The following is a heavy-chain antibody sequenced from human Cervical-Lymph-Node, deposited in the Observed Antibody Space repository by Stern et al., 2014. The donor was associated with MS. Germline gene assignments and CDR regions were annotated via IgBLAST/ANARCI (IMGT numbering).Heavy chain of an antibody. D-gene: IGHD3/OR15-3a*01. V-gene: IGHV4-30-4*01. CDR3: AGSHDFWTGYYNFDY. CDR1: GGSVTSGDHY. J-gene: IGHJ4*02. Sequence: QLQESGPGLVKPSQTLSLTCTVSGGSVTSGDHYWSWIRQPPGKALEWIGYVSYRWIPYYDPSFKCRFTISVDTSKNQFSLNLRSVTAADTAVYYCAGSHDFWTGYYNFDYWGQGTLVTVSS. CDR2: VSYRWIP.